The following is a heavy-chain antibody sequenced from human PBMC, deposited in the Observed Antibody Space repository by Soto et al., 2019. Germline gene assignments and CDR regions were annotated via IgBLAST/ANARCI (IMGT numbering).Heavy chain of an antibody. Sequence: SETLSLTCTVSGGSISSGGYYWSWIRQHPGKGLEWIGYIYYSGSTYYNPSLKSRVTISVDTSKNQFSLKLSSVTAADTAVYYCARDRVYYDSSGYYSSGYFDYWGQGTLVTVSS. CDR2: IYYSGST. CDR1: GGSISSGGYY. CDR3: ARDRVYYDSSGYYSSGYFDY. J-gene: IGHJ4*02. V-gene: IGHV4-31*03. D-gene: IGHD3-22*01.